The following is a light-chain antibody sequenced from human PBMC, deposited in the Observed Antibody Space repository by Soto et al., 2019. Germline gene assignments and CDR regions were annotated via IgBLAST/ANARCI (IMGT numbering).Light chain of an antibody. J-gene: IGLJ1*01. CDR3: VEWYGSLNGYV. V-gene: IGLV1-44*01. CDR2: SNH. CDR1: SSKIGGNA. Sequence: QSVLTQPPSASGTPGQTVTISCSGTSSKIGGNAVSWYQQLPGTAPKLLIYSNHQRTSAAPDRFSGAMSGTSASLAMSGPNSEDEADFYCVEWYGSLNGYVVGSGTKLTVL.